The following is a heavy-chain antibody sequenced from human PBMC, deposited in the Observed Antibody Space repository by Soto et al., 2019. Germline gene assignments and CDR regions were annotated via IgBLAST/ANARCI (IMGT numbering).Heavy chain of an antibody. J-gene: IGHJ5*02. Sequence: EVQLLESGGGLVQPGGSLRLSCAASGFILSSFGMSWVRQTPGKGLEWGSGFSGSGGSTYYADSVKGRFTISRDNSKNTLYLQMNSLRTEDTAVYYCAKGLAVTNKWFDPWGQGTLVTVSS. CDR2: FSGSGGST. CDR3: AKGLAVTNKWFDP. CDR1: GFILSSFG. V-gene: IGHV3-23*01. D-gene: IGHD4-4*01.